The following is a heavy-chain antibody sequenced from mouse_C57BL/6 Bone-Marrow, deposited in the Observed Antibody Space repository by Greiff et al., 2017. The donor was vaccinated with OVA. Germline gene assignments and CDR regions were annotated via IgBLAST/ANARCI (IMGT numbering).Heavy chain of an antibody. CDR1: GFTFSSYA. CDR2: ISDGGSYT. V-gene: IGHV5-4*03. Sequence: EVKLMESGGGLVKPGGSLKLSCAASGFTFSSYAMSWVRQTPEKRLEWVATISDGGSYTYYPDNVKGRFTISRDNAKNNLYLQMSHLKSEDTAMYYCARREDYEGFAYWGQGTLVTVSA. CDR3: ARREDYEGFAY. J-gene: IGHJ3*01. D-gene: IGHD2-4*01.